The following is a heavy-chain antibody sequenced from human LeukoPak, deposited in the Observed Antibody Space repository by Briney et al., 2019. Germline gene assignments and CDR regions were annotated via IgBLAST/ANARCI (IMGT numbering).Heavy chain of an antibody. D-gene: IGHD3-22*01. J-gene: IGHJ4*02. CDR2: IIPIFGTA. CDR1: GGTFISYA. CDR3: ARDAAYYYDSSGYYYMLDY. Sequence: SVKVSCKASGGTFISYAISWVRQAPGQGLEWMGGIIPIFGTANYAQKFQGRVTITADESTSTAYMELSSLRSEDTAVYYCARDAAYYYDSSGYYYMLDYWGQGTLVTVSS. V-gene: IGHV1-69*13.